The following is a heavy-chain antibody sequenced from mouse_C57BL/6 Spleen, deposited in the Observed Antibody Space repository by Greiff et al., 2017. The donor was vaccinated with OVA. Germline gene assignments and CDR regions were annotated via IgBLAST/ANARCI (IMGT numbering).Heavy chain of an antibody. Sequence: QVQLQQSGAELVRPGASVKLSCKASGYTFTDYYINWVKPRPGQGLEWIARIYPGSGNTYYNEKFKGKATLTAEKSSRTAYMQLSSLTAEDSAVYFCAREGLDYWGQGTTLTVSS. CDR3: AREGLDY. V-gene: IGHV1-76*01. CDR1: GYTFTDYY. D-gene: IGHD3-3*01. CDR2: IYPGSGNT. J-gene: IGHJ2*01.